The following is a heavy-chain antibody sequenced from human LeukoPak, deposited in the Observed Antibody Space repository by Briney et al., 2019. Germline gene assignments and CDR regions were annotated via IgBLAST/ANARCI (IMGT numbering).Heavy chain of an antibody. CDR3: VRQATPHGHFDY. Sequence: GGSLRLSCAASGFTVSTNYMSWVRQAPGKGLEWVSAIGIGGDTYYPGSVKGRFTISRENAKNSLYLQMNSLRAGDTAVYYCVRQATPHGHFDYWGQGILVTVSS. D-gene: IGHD2-15*01. CDR1: GFTVSTNY. J-gene: IGHJ4*02. CDR2: IGIGGDT. V-gene: IGHV3-13*01.